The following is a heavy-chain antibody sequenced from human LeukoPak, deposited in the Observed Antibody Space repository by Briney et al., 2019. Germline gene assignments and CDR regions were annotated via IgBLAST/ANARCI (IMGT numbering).Heavy chain of an antibody. CDR3: ARDDYYGSGSSLRPYYYYGMDV. CDR1: GGSFSGYY. V-gene: IGHV4-34*01. Sequence: SETLSLTCAVYGGSFSGYYWSWIRQPPGKGLEWIGEINHSGSTNYNPSLKSRVTISVDTSKNQFSLKLSSVTAADTAVYYCARDDYYGSGSSLRPYYYYGMDVWGQGTTVTVSS. D-gene: IGHD3-10*01. J-gene: IGHJ6*02. CDR2: INHSGST.